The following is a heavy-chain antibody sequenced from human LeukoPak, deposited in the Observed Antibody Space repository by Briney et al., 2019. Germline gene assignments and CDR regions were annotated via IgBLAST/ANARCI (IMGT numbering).Heavy chain of an antibody. J-gene: IGHJ5*02. V-gene: IGHV4-59*01. Sequence: PSETLSLTCTVSGGSISSYYWSWIRQPPGKGLEWIGYIYYGGSTNYNPSLKSRVTISVDTSKNQFSLKLSSVTAADTAVYYCAREGPHYDFWSGYYWDSWFDPWGQGTLVTVSS. CDR3: AREGPHYDFWSGYYWDSWFDP. D-gene: IGHD3-3*01. CDR1: GGSISSYY. CDR2: IYYGGST.